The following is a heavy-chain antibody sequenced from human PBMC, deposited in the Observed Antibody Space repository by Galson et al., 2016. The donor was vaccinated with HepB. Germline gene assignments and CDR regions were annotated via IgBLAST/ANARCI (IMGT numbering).Heavy chain of an antibody. Sequence: SLRLSCAASGFTFSNYWMSWVRQAPGKGLEWVANIKNDGSQKYYVDSVKGRFTISRDNGKNSLYLQMGSLRAEGTAVYYCARGDCSSSTCYVIWFDPWGQGTLVTVSS. J-gene: IGHJ5*02. CDR3: ARGDCSSSTCYVIWFDP. V-gene: IGHV3-7*01. D-gene: IGHD2-2*01. CDR1: GFTFSNYW. CDR2: IKNDGSQK.